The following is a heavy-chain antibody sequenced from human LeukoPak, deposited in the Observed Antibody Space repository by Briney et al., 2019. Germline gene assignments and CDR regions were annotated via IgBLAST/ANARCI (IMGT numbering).Heavy chain of an antibody. CDR2: INHSGST. Sequence: SETLSLTCAVYGGSFSGYYWSWIRQPPGKGLEWIGEINHSGSTNYNPSLKSRVTISVDTSKNQFSLKLSSVTAADTAVYYCARGLSIAARWGEYDYWGQGTLVTVSS. V-gene: IGHV4-34*01. CDR3: ARGLSIAARWGEYDY. D-gene: IGHD6-6*01. CDR1: GGSFSGYY. J-gene: IGHJ4*02.